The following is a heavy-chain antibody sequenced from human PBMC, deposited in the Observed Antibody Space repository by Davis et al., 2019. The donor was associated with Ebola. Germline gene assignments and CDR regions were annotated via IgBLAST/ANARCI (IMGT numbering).Heavy chain of an antibody. CDR2: TYYNSKWYN. Sequence: HSQTLSLTCAISGDSVSTAGWNWIRPSPSRGLECLGRTYYNSKWYNDYAASVKSRITINPDTSKNQFSLQLNSVTPEDTSLYYCTRGWLRGGMDVWGEGTTVTVSS. V-gene: IGHV6-1*01. D-gene: IGHD5-18*01. J-gene: IGHJ6*04. CDR1: GDSVSTAG. CDR3: TRGWLRGGMDV.